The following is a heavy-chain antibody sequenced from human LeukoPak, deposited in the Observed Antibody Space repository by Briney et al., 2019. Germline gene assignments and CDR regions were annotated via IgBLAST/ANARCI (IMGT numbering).Heavy chain of an antibody. CDR2: IYPGDADT. CDR1: GYSFTSYW. J-gene: IGHJ3*02. Sequence: GESLKISCKGSGYSFTSYWIGWVRQMPGKGLEWMGIIYPGDADTRYSPSFQGQVTISADKSIITAYPQWSSLKASDTAMYYCARQGGSYPDAFDIWGQGTMVTVSS. D-gene: IGHD1-26*01. V-gene: IGHV5-51*01. CDR3: ARQGGSYPDAFDI.